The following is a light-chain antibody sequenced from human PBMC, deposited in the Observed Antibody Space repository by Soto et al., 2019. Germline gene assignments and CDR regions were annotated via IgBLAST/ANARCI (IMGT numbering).Light chain of an antibody. Sequence: EIVLTQSPGTLSLSPVERATLSCMASQSVSSNLAWYQQKPGQPPRLFIYGASSRATGIPDRFSGSGSGTDFTLIISRLEPEDFAVYYCQQYGRTPITFGQGTRLEIK. CDR1: QSVSSN. J-gene: IGKJ5*01. V-gene: IGKV3-20*01. CDR3: QQYGRTPIT. CDR2: GAS.